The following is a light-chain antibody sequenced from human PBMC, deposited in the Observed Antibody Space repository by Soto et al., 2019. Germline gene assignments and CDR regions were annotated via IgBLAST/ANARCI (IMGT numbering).Light chain of an antibody. CDR2: DAS. CDR1: QSISSF. J-gene: IGKJ4*01. V-gene: IGKV1-5*01. Sequence: LSATIGRTVHITSRASQSISSFLNWYQQKAGKAPKLLIFDASTLQSGVPSRFSGSGSGTEFTLTISRLQTDDFATYYCQQYGYLVTFGGGSNVDIK. CDR3: QQYGYLVT.